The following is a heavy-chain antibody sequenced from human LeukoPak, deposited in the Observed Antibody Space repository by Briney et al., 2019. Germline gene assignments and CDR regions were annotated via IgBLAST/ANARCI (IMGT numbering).Heavy chain of an antibody. D-gene: IGHD5-24*01. J-gene: IGHJ4*02. V-gene: IGHV3-21*01. CDR1: GFTFSSYS. CDR2: ISSSSSYI. CDR3: ARYGYNTQYGFDY. Sequence: GGSLRLSCAASGFTFSSYSMNWVRQAPGKGLEWVSSISSSSSYIYYADSVKGRFTISRDNAKNSLYLQMNSLRAEDTAVCYCARYGYNTQYGFDYWGQGTLVTVSS.